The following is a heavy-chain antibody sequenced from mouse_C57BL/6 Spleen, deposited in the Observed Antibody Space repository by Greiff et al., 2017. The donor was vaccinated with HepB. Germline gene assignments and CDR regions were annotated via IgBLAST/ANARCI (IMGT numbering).Heavy chain of an antibody. J-gene: IGHJ2*01. D-gene: IGHD5-5*01. Sequence: VQLQQSGAELVRPGASVKLSCKASGYTFTDYYINWVKQRPGQGLEWIARIYPGSGNTYYNEKFKGKATLTAEKSSSTAYMQLSSLTSEDSAVYFCARWAYLSSYFDYWGQGTTLTVSS. CDR1: GYTFTDYY. CDR3: ARWAYLSSYFDY. V-gene: IGHV1-76*01. CDR2: IYPGSGNT.